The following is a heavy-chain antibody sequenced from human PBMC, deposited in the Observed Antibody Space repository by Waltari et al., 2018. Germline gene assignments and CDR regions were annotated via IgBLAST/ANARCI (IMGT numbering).Heavy chain of an antibody. CDR2: IKQDGSEK. J-gene: IGHJ3*02. D-gene: IGHD1-26*01. CDR3: ARDLGHVGAKAFDI. CDR1: GFTFSSYW. Sequence: EVQLVESGGGLVQPGGSLRLPCAASGFTFSSYWMNWVRQAPGKGLEWVANIKQDGSEKYYVDSVKGRFTISRDNAKNSLYLQLSSLRAEDTAVYYCARDLGHVGAKAFDIWGQGTMVTVSS. V-gene: IGHV3-7*01.